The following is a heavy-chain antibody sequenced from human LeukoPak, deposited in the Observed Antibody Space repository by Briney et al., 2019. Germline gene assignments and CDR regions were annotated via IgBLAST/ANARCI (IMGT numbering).Heavy chain of an antibody. CDR2: IVVGSGNT. J-gene: IGHJ4*02. CDR3: AASGYSYGYGMDY. Sequence: ASVKVSCKASGFTFTSSAMQWVRQARGQRLEWIGWIVVGSGNTNYAQKFQERVTITRDMSTSTAYMELSSLRSEDTAVFYCAASGYSYGYGMDYWGQGTLVTVFS. V-gene: IGHV1-58*02. CDR1: GFTFTSSA. D-gene: IGHD5-18*01.